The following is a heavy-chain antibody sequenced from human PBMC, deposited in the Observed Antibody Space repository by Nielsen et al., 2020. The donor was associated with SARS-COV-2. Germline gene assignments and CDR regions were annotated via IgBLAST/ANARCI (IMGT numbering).Heavy chain of an antibody. V-gene: IGHV5-51*01. J-gene: IGHJ4*02. CDR3: ARQVSILSGIDY. D-gene: IGHD3-10*01. Sequence: VRQMPGKGLEWMGIIYPGDSDTRYSPSFQGQVTISADKSISTAYLQWSSLKASDTAMYYCARQVSILSGIDYWGQGTLVTVSS. CDR2: IYPGDSDT.